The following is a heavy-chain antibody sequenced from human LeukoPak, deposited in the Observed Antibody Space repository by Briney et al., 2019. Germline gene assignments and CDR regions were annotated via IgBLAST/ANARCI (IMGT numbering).Heavy chain of an antibody. J-gene: IGHJ3*02. V-gene: IGHV1-2*02. CDR2: INPDSGAT. D-gene: IGHD7-27*01. Sequence: ASVKVSCKASGYIFIDHYMHWVRQAPGQGLEWMGWINPDSGATNYAQKFQGGVTMTRDTSISTAYMELSGLRSDDTAVYYCARTGDPAYDAFDIWGQGTLVTVSS. CDR1: GYIFIDHY. CDR3: ARTGDPAYDAFDI.